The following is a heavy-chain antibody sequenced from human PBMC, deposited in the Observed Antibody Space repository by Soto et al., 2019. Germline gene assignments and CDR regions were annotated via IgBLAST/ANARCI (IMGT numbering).Heavy chain of an antibody. CDR3: ARGKYSSSWYRWGYFDY. Sequence: SVKVSCKASGGTFSSYAISWVRQAPGQGLEWMGGIIPIFGTANYAQKFQGRVTITADESTSTAYMELSSLRSEDTAVYYCARGKYSSSWYRWGYFDYWGQGTLVTVSS. D-gene: IGHD6-13*01. CDR1: GGTFSSYA. V-gene: IGHV1-69*13. CDR2: IIPIFGTA. J-gene: IGHJ4*02.